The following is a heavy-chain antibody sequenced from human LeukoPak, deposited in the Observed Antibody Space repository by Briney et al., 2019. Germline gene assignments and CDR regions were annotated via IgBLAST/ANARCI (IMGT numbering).Heavy chain of an antibody. CDR3: ARDVVVVPAATFDY. J-gene: IGHJ4*02. V-gene: IGHV1-18*01. D-gene: IGHD2-2*01. CDR1: GGTFNNYA. Sequence: ASVKISCKASGGTFNNYAISWVRQAPGQGLEWMGWISAYSGNTNYAQKLQGRVTMTTDTSTSTAYLELRSLRSDDTAVYYCARDVVVVPAATFDYWGQGTLVTVSS. CDR2: ISAYSGNT.